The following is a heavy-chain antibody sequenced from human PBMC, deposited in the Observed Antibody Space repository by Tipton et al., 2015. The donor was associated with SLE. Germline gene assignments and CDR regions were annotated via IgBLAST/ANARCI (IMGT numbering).Heavy chain of an antibody. Sequence: QLVQSGAEVKKPGASVKVSCKASGYTFTGYYMHWVRQAPGQGLEWMGWINPIFGTANYAQKFQGRVTITADESTSTAYMELSSLRSEDTAVYYCARVGSSVDYWGQGTLVTVSS. V-gene: IGHV1-69*13. D-gene: IGHD6-6*01. J-gene: IGHJ4*02. CDR1: GYTFTGYY. CDR3: ARVGSSVDY. CDR2: INPIFGTA.